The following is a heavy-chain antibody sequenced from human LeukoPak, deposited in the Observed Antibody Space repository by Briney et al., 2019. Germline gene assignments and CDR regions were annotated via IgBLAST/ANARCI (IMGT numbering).Heavy chain of an antibody. Sequence: NPSETLSLTCTVSGGSISSYYWSWIRQPPGKGLEWIGYLYHSGSTSYNPSLKSRVTISVDTSKNQFSLKLTSVTAADTAVYYCARVAGSPRIDYGMDVWGQGTTVTVS. J-gene: IGHJ6*02. D-gene: IGHD2-15*01. CDR3: ARVAGSPRIDYGMDV. CDR2: LYHSGST. V-gene: IGHV4-59*12. CDR1: GGSISSYY.